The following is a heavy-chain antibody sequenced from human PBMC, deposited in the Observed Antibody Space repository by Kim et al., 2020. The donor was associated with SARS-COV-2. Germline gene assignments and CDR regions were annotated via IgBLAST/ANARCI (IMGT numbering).Heavy chain of an antibody. Sequence: GGSLRLSCAASGFTVSSNYMSWVRQAPGKGLEWVSVIYSDGGTYYAESVRDRFTISRDNSKNTLFLQMNSLRAEDTAVYYCARHSGSYSNFDYWGQGTLVTVSS. V-gene: IGHV3-66*04. CDR1: GFTVSSNY. J-gene: IGHJ4*02. D-gene: IGHD1-26*01. CDR3: ARHSGSYSNFDY. CDR2: IYSDGGT.